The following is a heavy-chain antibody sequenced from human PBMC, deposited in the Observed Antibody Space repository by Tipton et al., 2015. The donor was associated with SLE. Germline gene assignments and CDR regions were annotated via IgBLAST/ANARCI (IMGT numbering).Heavy chain of an antibody. CDR1: GGSISSGGYY. V-gene: IGHV4-31*02. D-gene: IGHD5-12*01. J-gene: IGHJ6*02. CDR3: AAMGGLRYYYYGMDV. Sequence: LRLSCTVSGGSISSGGYYWSWIRQHPGKGLEWIGYIYYSGSTNYNPSLKSRVTISVDTSKNQFSLKLSSVTAADTAVYYCAAMGGLRYYYYGMDVWGQGTTVTVSS. CDR2: IYYSGST.